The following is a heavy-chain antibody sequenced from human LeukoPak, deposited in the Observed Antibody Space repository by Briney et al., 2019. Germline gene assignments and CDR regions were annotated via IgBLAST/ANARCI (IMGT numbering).Heavy chain of an antibody. D-gene: IGHD3-22*01. Sequence: SETLSLTCTVSGGSISSGDYYWSWIRQPPGKGLEWIGYIYYSGSTYYNPSLKSRVTISVDTSKNQSSLKLSSVTAADTAVYYCARAFSAAYYYDSSGYSFDYWGQGTLVTVSS. CDR3: ARAFSAAYYYDSSGYSFDY. J-gene: IGHJ4*02. CDR2: IYYSGST. CDR1: GGSISSGDYY. V-gene: IGHV4-30-4*08.